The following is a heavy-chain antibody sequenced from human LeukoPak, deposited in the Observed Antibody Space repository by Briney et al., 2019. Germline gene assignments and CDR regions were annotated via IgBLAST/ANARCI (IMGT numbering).Heavy chain of an antibody. CDR1: GFTFSSYA. CDR2: ISYDGSNK. V-gene: IGHV3-30*04. J-gene: IGHJ4*02. D-gene: IGHD6-13*01. CDR3: AKDHSSSRLVPPYYFDY. Sequence: GGSLRLSCAASGFTFSSYAMNWVRQAPGKGLEWVAVISYDGSNKYYADSVKGRFTISRDNSKNTLYLQMNSLRAEDTAVYYCAKDHSSSRLVPPYYFDYWGQGTLVTVSS.